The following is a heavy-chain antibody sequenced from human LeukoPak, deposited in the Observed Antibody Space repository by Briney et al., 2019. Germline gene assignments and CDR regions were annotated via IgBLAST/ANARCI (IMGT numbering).Heavy chain of an antibody. D-gene: IGHD5-18*01. J-gene: IGHJ4*02. Sequence: SETLSLTCTVSDGSISSYYWSWIRQPPGKGLEWIGYIYYSGSTNYNPSLKSRVTISVDTSKNQFSLKLSSVTAADTAVYYCARGPYSYGPGFDYWGQGTLVTVSS. CDR1: DGSISSYY. V-gene: IGHV4-59*01. CDR2: IYYSGST. CDR3: ARGPYSYGPGFDY.